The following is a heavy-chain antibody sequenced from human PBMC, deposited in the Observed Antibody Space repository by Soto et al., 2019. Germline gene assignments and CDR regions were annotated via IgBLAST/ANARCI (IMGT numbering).Heavy chain of an antibody. D-gene: IGHD2-2*01. CDR3: ARVTDQTGLDAFDS. V-gene: IGHV1-2*04. Sequence: ASVKVSCKASGYTFTGYYMHWVRQAPGQGLEWMGWINPNSGGTNYAQKFQGWVTMTRDTSISTAYMELSRLRSDDTAVYYCARVTDQTGLDAFDSWGQGTMVTVSS. J-gene: IGHJ3*02. CDR1: GYTFTGYY. CDR2: INPNSGGT.